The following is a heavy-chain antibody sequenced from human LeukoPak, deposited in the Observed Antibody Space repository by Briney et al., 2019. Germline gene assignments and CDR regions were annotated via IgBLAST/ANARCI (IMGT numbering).Heavy chain of an antibody. CDR1: GFIVSGDF. CDR3: ARERGRGRDSPWFDY. Sequence: GGSLRLSCAASGFIVSGDFMSWIRQAPGKGLEWVSVIYSDGSTYYADSVKGRFTISRDNSKNTLDLQMTGLRAEDTAVYYCARERGRGRDSPWFDYWGQGTLVTVSS. J-gene: IGHJ4*02. CDR2: IYSDGST. D-gene: IGHD1-26*01. V-gene: IGHV3-53*01.